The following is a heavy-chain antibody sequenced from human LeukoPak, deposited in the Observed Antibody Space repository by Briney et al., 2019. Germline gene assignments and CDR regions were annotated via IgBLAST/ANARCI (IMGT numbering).Heavy chain of an antibody. CDR2: IRYDGSNK. D-gene: IGHD6-13*01. J-gene: IGHJ4*02. Sequence: GGSLRLSCAASGFTFSSYGMHWVRQAPGKGLEWMAFIRYDGSNKYYADSVKGRFTISRDNSKNTLYLQMNSLRAEDTAVYYCAKDDAGLTGYSSSNFDYWGQGTLVTVSS. CDR3: AKDDAGLTGYSSSNFDY. V-gene: IGHV3-30*02. CDR1: GFTFSSYG.